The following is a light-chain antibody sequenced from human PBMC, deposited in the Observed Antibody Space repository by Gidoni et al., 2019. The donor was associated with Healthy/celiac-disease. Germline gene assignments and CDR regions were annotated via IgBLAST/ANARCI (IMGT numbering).Light chain of an antibody. CDR3: QQYGSSAWT. CDR2: GES. V-gene: IGKV3-20*01. CDR1: QSVSSSY. J-gene: IGKJ1*01. Sequence: EIVLTQSPGTLSLSPGERATLSCRASQSVSSSYLAWYQQKPGQAPRLLIYGESRRATGIPERFSGSGSGTDFTLTISRLEPEDFAVYYCQQYGSSAWTFXQXTKVEIK.